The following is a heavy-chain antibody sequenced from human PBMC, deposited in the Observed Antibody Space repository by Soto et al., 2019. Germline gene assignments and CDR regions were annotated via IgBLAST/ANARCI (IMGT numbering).Heavy chain of an antibody. CDR2: INPNNGGT. V-gene: IGHV1-2*02. CDR3: ARDLPVVGTTTWDY. Sequence: XSVKVSCQASGYTFTGYYIHWVRHTPGQGLEWMGWINPNNGGTNYVQKFQGRVTMTRDTSISTAYMELRRLTSDDTAVYYCARDLPVVGTTTWDYWGQGTLVTVSS. CDR1: GYTFTGYY. D-gene: IGHD1-26*01. J-gene: IGHJ4*02.